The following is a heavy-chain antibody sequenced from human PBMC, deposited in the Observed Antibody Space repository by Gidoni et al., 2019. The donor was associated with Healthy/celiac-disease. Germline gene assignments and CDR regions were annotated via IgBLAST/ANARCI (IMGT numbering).Heavy chain of an antibody. D-gene: IGHD4-17*01. CDR2: IYYSGST. J-gene: IGHJ4*02. V-gene: IGHV4-39*01. CDR1: GGSISSSSYY. Sequence: QLQLQESGPGLVKPSETLSLTCTVSGGSISSSSYYWGWIRQPPGKGLEWIGSIYYSGSTYYNPSLKSRVTISVDTSKNQFSLKLSSVTAADTAVYYCARQSPLRGSHGPGVPHWYFDYWGQGTLVTVSS. CDR3: ARQSPLRGSHGPGVPHWYFDY.